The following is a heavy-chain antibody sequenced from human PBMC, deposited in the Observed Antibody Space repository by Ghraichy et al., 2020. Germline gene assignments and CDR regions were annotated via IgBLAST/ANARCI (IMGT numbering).Heavy chain of an antibody. V-gene: IGHV3-53*01. CDR2: IYSGGST. Sequence: GGSLRLSCAASGFTVSSNYMSWVRQAPGKGLEWVSVIYSGGSTYYADSVKGRFTISRDNSKNTLYLQMNSLRAEDTAVYYCARATGRSCCQFDYWGQGTLVTVSS. CDR1: GFTVSSNY. J-gene: IGHJ4*02. CDR3: ARATGRSCCQFDY. D-gene: IGHD2-15*01.